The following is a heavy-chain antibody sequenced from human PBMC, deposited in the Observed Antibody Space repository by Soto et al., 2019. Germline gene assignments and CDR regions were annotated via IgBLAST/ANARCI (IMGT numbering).Heavy chain of an antibody. CDR1: GFTFSSYA. D-gene: IGHD3-3*01. V-gene: IGHV3-23*01. Sequence: LRLSCAASGFTFSSYAMSWVRQAPGKGLEWVSAISGSGGSTYYADSVKGRFTISRDNSKNTLYLQMNSLRAEDTAVYYCAKDGSIFGVVIHILALDYWGQGTLVTVSS. CDR2: ISGSGGST. J-gene: IGHJ4*02. CDR3: AKDGSIFGVVIHILALDY.